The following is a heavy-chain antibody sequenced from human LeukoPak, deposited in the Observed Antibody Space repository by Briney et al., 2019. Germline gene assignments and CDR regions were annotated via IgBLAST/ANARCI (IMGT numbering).Heavy chain of an antibody. Sequence: SETLSLTGAVYGGYYSGYYWSWIRQPPGKGLEWIGEINHSGSTNYNPSLKSRVTISVDTSKNQFSLKLSSVTAADTAVYYCARETYYYDSSGYYNGPFDYWGQGTLVTVSS. CDR2: INHSGST. D-gene: IGHD3-22*01. V-gene: IGHV4-34*01. CDR1: GGYYSGYY. CDR3: ARETYYYDSSGYYNGPFDY. J-gene: IGHJ4*02.